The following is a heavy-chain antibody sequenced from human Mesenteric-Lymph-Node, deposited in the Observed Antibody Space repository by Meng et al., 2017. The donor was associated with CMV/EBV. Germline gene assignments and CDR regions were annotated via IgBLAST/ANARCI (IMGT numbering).Heavy chain of an antibody. CDR2: ISHDGFIN. Sequence: GESLKISCVASEVTFSNNAVHWVRQAPGKGLEWVALISHDGFINYYADSVKGRFTISRDNSKNTMYLQMNSLRPEDTAVYYCAREHSSSSEIDYWGQGTLVTVSS. V-gene: IGHV3-30-3*01. J-gene: IGHJ4*02. CDR1: EVTFSNNA. CDR3: AREHSSSSEIDY. D-gene: IGHD6-6*01.